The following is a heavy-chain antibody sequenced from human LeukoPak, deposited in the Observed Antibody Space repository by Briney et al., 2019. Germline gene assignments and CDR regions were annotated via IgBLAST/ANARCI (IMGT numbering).Heavy chain of an antibody. CDR1: GFTFSSYS. J-gene: IGHJ4*02. CDR3: AREWGGYSSSWSARFDY. CDR2: ISSSSSYI. D-gene: IGHD6-13*01. Sequence: GSLRLSRAASGFTFSSYSMNWVRQAPGKGLEWVSSISSSSSYIYYADSVKGRFTISRDNAKNSLYLQMNSLRAEDTAVYYCAREWGGYSSSWSARFDYWGQGTLVTVSS. V-gene: IGHV3-21*01.